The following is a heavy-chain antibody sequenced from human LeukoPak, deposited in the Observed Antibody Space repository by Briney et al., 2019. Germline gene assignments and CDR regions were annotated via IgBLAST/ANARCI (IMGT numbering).Heavy chain of an antibody. CDR3: ARAYYDILTGYFYYYYYMDV. V-gene: IGHV1-18*01. CDR1: GYTFTSYG. Sequence: GASVKVSCKASGYTFTSYGISWVRQAPGQGLEGMGWISAYNGNTNYAQKLQGRVTMTTDTSTSTAYMELRSLRSDDTAVYYCARAYYDILTGYFYYYYYMDVWGKGTTVTVSS. D-gene: IGHD3-9*01. J-gene: IGHJ6*03. CDR2: ISAYNGNT.